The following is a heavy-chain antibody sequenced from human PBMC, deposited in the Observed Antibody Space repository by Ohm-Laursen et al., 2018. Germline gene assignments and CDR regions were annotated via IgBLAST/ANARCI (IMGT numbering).Heavy chain of an antibody. CDR2: INPNSGGT. CDR1: GYTFTGYY. J-gene: IGHJ6*02. V-gene: IGHV1-2*02. D-gene: IGHD6-25*01. CDR3: ARDRAAPHSYYYYGMDV. Sequence: SVNVSCKASGYTFTGYYMHWVRQAPGQGLEWMGWINPNSGGTNYAQKFQGRVTMTRDTSISTAYMELSRLRSDDTAVYYCARDRAAPHSYYYYGMDVWGQGTTVTVPS.